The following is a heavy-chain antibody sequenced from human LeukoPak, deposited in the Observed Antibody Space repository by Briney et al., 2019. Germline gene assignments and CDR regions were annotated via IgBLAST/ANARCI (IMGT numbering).Heavy chain of an antibody. D-gene: IGHD3-16*01. V-gene: IGHV1-69*05. J-gene: IGHJ3*01. Sequence: PVKVSCKASGGTFSSYAISWVRQAPGQGLEWMGGIIPIFGTANYAQKFQGRVTITTDESTSTAYMELSSLRSEDTAVYYCATVPEGVPDAFDVWGQGTMVTVSS. CDR2: IIPIFGTA. CDR1: GGTFSSYA. CDR3: ATVPEGVPDAFDV.